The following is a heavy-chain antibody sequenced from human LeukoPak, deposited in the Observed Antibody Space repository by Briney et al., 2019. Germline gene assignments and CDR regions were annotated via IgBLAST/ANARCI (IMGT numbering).Heavy chain of an antibody. D-gene: IGHD3-9*01. CDR2: ISGSGGST. V-gene: IGHV3-23*01. CDR3: AKNYDILTGDSPDY. CDR1: GFTFSGYT. J-gene: IGHJ4*02. Sequence: PGGSLRLSCAASGFTFSGYTMSWVRQAPGKGLEWVSAISGSGGSTYYADSVKGRFTISRDNSKNTLYLQMNSLRAEDTAVYYCAKNYDILTGDSPDYWGQGTLVTVSS.